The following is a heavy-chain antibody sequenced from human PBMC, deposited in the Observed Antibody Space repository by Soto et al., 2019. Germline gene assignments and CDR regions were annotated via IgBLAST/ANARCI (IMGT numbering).Heavy chain of an antibody. CDR1: GFTFSSYA. CDR2: ISYDGSNK. Sequence: QVQLVESGGGVVQPGRSLRLSCAASGFTFSSYAMHWVRQAPGTGLEGVAVISYDGSNKYYADSVKGRFTISRDNSKNTLYLQMNSLRAEDTAVYYCAKDNTAMGADFDYWGQGTLVTVSS. V-gene: IGHV3-30*18. D-gene: IGHD5-18*01. J-gene: IGHJ4*02. CDR3: AKDNTAMGADFDY.